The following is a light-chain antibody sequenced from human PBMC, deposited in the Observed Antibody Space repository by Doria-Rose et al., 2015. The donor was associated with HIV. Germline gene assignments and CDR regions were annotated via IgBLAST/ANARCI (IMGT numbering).Light chain of an antibody. CDR2: KAS. CDR1: QTISGW. V-gene: IGKV1-5*03. CDR3: QQYNSYSPST. Sequence: DIQVTQSPSTLSASVGDRVSITCRASQTISGWLAWYQQKPGKAPKLLIYKASTLENEVPSRFSGSGSGTEFTLTISSLQPDDFATYYCQQYNSYSPSTFGQGTKVEIK. J-gene: IGKJ1*01.